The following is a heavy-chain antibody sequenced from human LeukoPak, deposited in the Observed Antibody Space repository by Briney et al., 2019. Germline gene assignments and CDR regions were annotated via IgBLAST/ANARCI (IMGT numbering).Heavy chain of an antibody. Sequence: PSETLSLTCTVSGGSISSYYWSWLRQPPGKGLEWIGYIYYSGSTNYNPSLKSRVTMSVDTSKNQFSLKLSSVTAADTAVYYCARELHYYGSGSYYYYYYMDVWGKGTSVTISS. CDR3: ARELHYYGSGSYYYYYYMDV. D-gene: IGHD3-10*01. J-gene: IGHJ6*03. V-gene: IGHV4-59*12. CDR1: GGSISSYY. CDR2: IYYSGST.